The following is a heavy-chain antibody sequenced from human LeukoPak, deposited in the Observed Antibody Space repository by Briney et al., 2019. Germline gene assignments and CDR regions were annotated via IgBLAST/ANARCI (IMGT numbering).Heavy chain of an antibody. CDR2: ISYDGSTK. CDR3: AKSPSQATVTTVYRF. V-gene: IGHV3-30*18. D-gene: IGHD4-11*01. J-gene: IGHJ4*02. CDR1: GFTFSSYG. Sequence: GGSLRLSCAASGFTFSSYGMHWVRQAPGKGLEWVAVISYDGSTKYYADSVKGRFTISRDNSKNMLYLQTNSLRPGDTAVYYCAKSPSQATVTTVYRFWGQGTLVTVSS.